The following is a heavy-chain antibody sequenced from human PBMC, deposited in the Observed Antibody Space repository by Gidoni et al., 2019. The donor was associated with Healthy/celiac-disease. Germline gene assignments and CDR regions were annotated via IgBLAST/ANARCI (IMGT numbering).Heavy chain of an antibody. CDR3: AREGSSGYYYVDYYYYGMDV. J-gene: IGHJ6*02. V-gene: IGHV3-48*01. D-gene: IGHD3-22*01. CDR1: GFTFSSYS. Sequence: EVQLVEHGGGFLQLGGSLRLSCADSGFTFSSYSINWVRQAPGKGLEWVSYISSSSSTIYYADSVKGRFTISRDNAKNSLYLQMNSLRAEDTAVYYCAREGSSGYYYVDYYYYGMDVWGQGTTVTVSS. CDR2: ISSSSSTI.